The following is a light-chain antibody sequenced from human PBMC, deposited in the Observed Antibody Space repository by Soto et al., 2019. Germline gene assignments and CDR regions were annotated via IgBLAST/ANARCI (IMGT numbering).Light chain of an antibody. CDR2: DVS. Sequence: QSVLTQPRSVSGSPGQSVTISCTGTSSDVGDYDYVSWYQQHPGKAPKLMIYDVSKQPSGVPDRFSGSKSGNTASLTISGLQAEDEADYYCCSYAGSYTYVFGTETKLTVL. CDR1: SSDVGDYDY. J-gene: IGLJ1*01. V-gene: IGLV2-11*01. CDR3: CSYAGSYTYV.